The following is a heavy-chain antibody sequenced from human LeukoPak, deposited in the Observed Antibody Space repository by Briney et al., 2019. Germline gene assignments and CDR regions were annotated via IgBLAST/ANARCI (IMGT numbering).Heavy chain of an antibody. V-gene: IGHV1-46*01. CDR3: ARERAAARENGAFDI. CDR1: GYTFTSYA. CDR2: INPSGGST. J-gene: IGHJ3*02. D-gene: IGHD6-13*01. Sequence: ASVKVSCKASGYTFTSYAMNWVRQAPGQGLEWMGIINPSGGSTSYAQKFQGRVTMTRDMSTSTVYMELSSLRSEDTAVYYCARERAAARENGAFDIWGQGTMVTVSS.